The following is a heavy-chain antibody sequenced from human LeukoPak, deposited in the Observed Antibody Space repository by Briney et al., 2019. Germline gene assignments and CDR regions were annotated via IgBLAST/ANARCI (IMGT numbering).Heavy chain of an antibody. CDR3: ARGWGNYYGSGSYFDY. Sequence: SVKVSCKASGGTFSSYAISWVRQAPGQGLEWMGGIIPIFGTVNYAQKFQGRVTITADESTSTAYMELSSLRSEDTAVYYCARGWGNYYGSGSYFDYWGQGTLVTVSS. D-gene: IGHD3-10*01. CDR2: IIPIFGTV. J-gene: IGHJ4*02. V-gene: IGHV1-69*13. CDR1: GGTFSSYA.